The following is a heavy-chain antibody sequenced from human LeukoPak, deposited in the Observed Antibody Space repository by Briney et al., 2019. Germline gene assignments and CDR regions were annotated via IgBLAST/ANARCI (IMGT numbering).Heavy chain of an antibody. D-gene: IGHD3-16*02. CDR2: ISGTGTNT. J-gene: IGHJ4*02. Sequence: PGGSLRLSCAASGFTFSSYAMSWVRQAPGKGLEWVSAISGTGTNTYYADSVKGRFTISRDISRNTLYLQMNSLRADDTAVYYCAKGQGSGSYPLDYWGQGTLVTVSS. V-gene: IGHV3-23*01. CDR3: AKGQGSGSYPLDY. CDR1: GFTFSSYA.